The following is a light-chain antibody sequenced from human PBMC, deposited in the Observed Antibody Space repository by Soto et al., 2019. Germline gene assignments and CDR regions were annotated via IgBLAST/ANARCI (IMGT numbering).Light chain of an antibody. CDR3: QQRSNWPLT. J-gene: IGKJ4*01. Sequence: EIVMTQSPATLSVSPGERATLSCRASQSVSSNLAWYQQKPGQAPRLLIYGAYTRATGLPARFSGSGSETEFTLTISSLQSEDFAVYYCQQRSNWPLTFGGGTKVDIK. CDR1: QSVSSN. CDR2: GAY. V-gene: IGKV3-15*01.